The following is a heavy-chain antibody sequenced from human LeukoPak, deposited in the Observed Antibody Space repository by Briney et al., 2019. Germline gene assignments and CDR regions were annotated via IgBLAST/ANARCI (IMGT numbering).Heavy chain of an antibody. J-gene: IGHJ4*02. D-gene: IGHD5/OR15-5a*01. CDR2: ISGSSTSV. Sequence: GGSLRLSCAASGFTFDSHTVIWVRQAPGKGLQWVASISGSSTSVFYADPVKGRFTISRDNSKNSLFLQMHSLRVEDTATYYCARDLMGHSVYDRGDYWGRGTLVTVSS. V-gene: IGHV3-21*01. CDR1: GFTFDSHT. CDR3: ARDLMGHSVYDRGDY.